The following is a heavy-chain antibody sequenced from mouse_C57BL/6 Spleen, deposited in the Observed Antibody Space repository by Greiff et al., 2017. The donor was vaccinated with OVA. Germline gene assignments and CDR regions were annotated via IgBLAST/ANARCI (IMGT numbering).Heavy chain of an antibody. CDR1: GYSITSGYY. CDR2: ISYDGSN. J-gene: IGHJ3*01. V-gene: IGHV3-6*01. Sequence: EVQLQESGPGLVKPSQSLSLTCSVTGYSITSGYYWNWIRQFPGNKLEWMGYISYDGSNNYNPSLKNRISITRDTSKNQFFLKLNSVTTEDTATYYCARDRGIDGYSEAYWGQGTLVTVSA. D-gene: IGHD2-3*01. CDR3: ARDRGIDGYSEAY.